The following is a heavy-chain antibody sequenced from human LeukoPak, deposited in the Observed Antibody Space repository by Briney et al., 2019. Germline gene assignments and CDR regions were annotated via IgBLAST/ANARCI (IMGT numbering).Heavy chain of an antibody. CDR1: GGSISSSSYY. Sequence: LETLSLTCTVSGGSISSSSYYWGWIRQPPGKGLEWIGSIYYSGSTYYNPSLKSRVTISVDTSKNQFSLKLSSVTAADTAVYYCASDRLRIFDWCYWGEGTLVTVSS. CDR3: ASDRLRIFDWCY. J-gene: IGHJ4*02. D-gene: IGHD3-9*01. V-gene: IGHV4-39*01. CDR2: IYYSGST.